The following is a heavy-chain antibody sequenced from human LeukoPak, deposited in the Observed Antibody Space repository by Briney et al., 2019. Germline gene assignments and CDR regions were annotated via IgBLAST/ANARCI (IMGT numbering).Heavy chain of an antibody. J-gene: IGHJ4*02. CDR2: INPNGGGT. D-gene: IGHD2-2*01. CDR1: GYTFTGYY. V-gene: IGHV1-2*02. Sequence: ASVKVSCKASGYTFTGYYMHWARQAPGQGLEWMGWINPNGGGTNYAQKFQGRVTMTRDTSISTAYVELSRLRSDDTAVYYCASGVVDSPNDYWGQGTLVTVSS. CDR3: ASGVVDSPNDY.